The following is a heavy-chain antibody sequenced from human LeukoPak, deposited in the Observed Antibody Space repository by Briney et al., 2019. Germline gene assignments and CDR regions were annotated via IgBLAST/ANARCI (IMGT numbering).Heavy chain of an antibody. V-gene: IGHV4-59*01. D-gene: IGHD6-13*01. CDR3: AQQVVGTSDTFDI. Sequence: SETLSLTCSVPGASIRSFYWSWLRQPPGKGLEWIGYISYSGSTKYNPSLKSRATMSADTSKSQLSLRLDSVTAADTAVYFCAQQVVGTSDTFDIWGQGTMVTVSS. J-gene: IGHJ3*02. CDR1: GASIRSFY. CDR2: ISYSGST.